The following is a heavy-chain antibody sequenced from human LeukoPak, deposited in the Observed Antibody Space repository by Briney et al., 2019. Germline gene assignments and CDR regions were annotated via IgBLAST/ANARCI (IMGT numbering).Heavy chain of an antibody. D-gene: IGHD4-23*01. Sequence: GGSLRLSCAASGFTFSSYWMNWVRQAPGKGLVWVSRIASDGSSTTYADSVKGRFSISRDNAKNTLYLQMNSLRVEDTVVYYCARGRPHGNDYWGQGTLVTVSS. CDR2: IASDGSST. V-gene: IGHV3-74*01. CDR3: ARGRPHGNDY. CDR1: GFTFSSYW. J-gene: IGHJ4*02.